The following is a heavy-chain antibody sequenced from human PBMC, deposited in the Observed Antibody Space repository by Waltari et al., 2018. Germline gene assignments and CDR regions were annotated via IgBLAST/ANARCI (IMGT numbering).Heavy chain of an antibody. CDR2: IYYSGRT. D-gene: IGHD3-10*01. CDR1: GGSISSSSYY. Sequence: QLQLQESGPGLVTPSETLSLTCTVSGGSISSSSYYWGWLRQPPGQGLEWIGSIYYSGRTYYNPSLKSRVTISVDTSKNQFSLKLSSVTAADTAVYYCARELMVRGVIIYYYGMDVWGQGTTVTVSS. J-gene: IGHJ6*02. V-gene: IGHV4-39*02. CDR3: ARELMVRGVIIYYYGMDV.